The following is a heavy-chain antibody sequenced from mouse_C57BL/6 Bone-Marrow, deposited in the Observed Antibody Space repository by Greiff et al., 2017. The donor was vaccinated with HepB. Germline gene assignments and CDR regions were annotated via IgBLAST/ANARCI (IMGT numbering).Heavy chain of an antibody. Sequence: EVQLQQSGTVLARPGASVKMSCKTSGYTFTSYWMHWVKQRPGQGLEWIGAIYPGNSDTSYNQKFKGKAKLTAVTSASTAYMELSSLTNEDSAVYYCTRLDGSSSAWFAYWGQGTLVTVSA. J-gene: IGHJ3*01. D-gene: IGHD1-1*01. CDR2: IYPGNSDT. CDR1: GYTFTSYW. CDR3: TRLDGSSSAWFAY. V-gene: IGHV1-5*01.